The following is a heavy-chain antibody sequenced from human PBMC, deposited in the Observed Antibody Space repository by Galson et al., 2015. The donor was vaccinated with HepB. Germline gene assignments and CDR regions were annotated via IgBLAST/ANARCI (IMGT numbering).Heavy chain of an antibody. V-gene: IGHV1-2*02. J-gene: IGHJ6*03. CDR3: ARDLLDTFWSASYSGYYYMDV. D-gene: IGHD3-3*01. Sequence: SVKVSCKASGYSFNNYYIHWVRQAPGQGLEWMGWINPNSGGTNYAQKFQGRVTMTRDSSIRTAYMELSRLTSDDTAVFYCARDLLDTFWSASYSGYYYMDVWGKGTTVTVSS. CDR1: GYSFNNYY. CDR2: INPNSGGT.